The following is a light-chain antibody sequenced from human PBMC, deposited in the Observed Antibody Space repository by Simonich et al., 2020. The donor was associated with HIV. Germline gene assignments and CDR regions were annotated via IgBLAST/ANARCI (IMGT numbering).Light chain of an antibody. Sequence: DIVMTQSPDSLAVSLGERATINHKSSQSVLYSSNNQNYLAWYQQKPGQPPNLLIYWASTRESGVPDRFSGRGSGTDFTLTISSLQAEDVAVYYCQQYYSTPRTFGQGTKVEIK. J-gene: IGKJ1*01. CDR2: WAS. V-gene: IGKV4-1*01. CDR3: QQYYSTPRT. CDR1: QSVLYSSNNQNY.